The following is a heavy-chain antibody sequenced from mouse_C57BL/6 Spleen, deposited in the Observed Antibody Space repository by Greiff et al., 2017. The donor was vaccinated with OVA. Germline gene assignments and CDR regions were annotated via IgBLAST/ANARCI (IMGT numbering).Heavy chain of an antibody. D-gene: IGHD2-5*01. CDR3: ARVYSNFPPYAMDY. J-gene: IGHJ4*01. V-gene: IGHV1-55*01. Sequence: QVQLQQPGAELVKPGASVKMSCKASGYTFTSYWITWVKQRPGQGLEWIGDIYPGSGSTNYNEKFKSKATLTVDTSSSTAYMQLSSLTSEDSAVYYCARVYSNFPPYAMDYWGQGTSVTVSS. CDR1: GYTFTSYW. CDR2: IYPGSGST.